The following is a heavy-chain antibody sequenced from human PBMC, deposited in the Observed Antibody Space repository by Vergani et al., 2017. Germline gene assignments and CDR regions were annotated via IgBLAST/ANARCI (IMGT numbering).Heavy chain of an antibody. CDR1: GFTFIMHA. CDR3: ARDLSYGTAWPFFDS. D-gene: IGHD2-8*02. CDR2: LSASDRRT. J-gene: IGHJ4*02. Sequence: EVQLLESGGDLVQPGGSLRLSCAASGFTFIMHAMSWVRQAPGKGLEWVSTLSASDRRTHYADSVKGRFTISRDSSKTLYLQMDSLRVEDTAMYFCARDLSYGTAWPFFDSRGQGTLVTVSS. V-gene: IGHV3-23*01.